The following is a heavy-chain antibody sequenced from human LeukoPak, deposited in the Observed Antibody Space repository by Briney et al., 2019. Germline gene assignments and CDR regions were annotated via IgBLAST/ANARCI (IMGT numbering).Heavy chain of an antibody. V-gene: IGHV4-34*01. CDR3: ARGWYDILTGRVRNIDY. J-gene: IGHJ4*02. CDR1: GGSFSDYY. Sequence: SETLSLTCAVYGGSFSDYYWTWIRQPPGKGLEWIGEINHSGSTNYNPSLKSRVTISADTSKNQFSLKLSSVTAADTAVYYCARGWYDILTGRVRNIDYWGQGTLVTVSS. D-gene: IGHD3-9*01. CDR2: INHSGST.